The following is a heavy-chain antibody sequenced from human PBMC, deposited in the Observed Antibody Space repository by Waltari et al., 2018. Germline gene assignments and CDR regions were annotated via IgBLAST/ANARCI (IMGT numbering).Heavy chain of an antibody. V-gene: IGHV4-39*01. CDR2: IYYSGST. D-gene: IGHD5-12*01. CDR1: GGSVSSGGYY. Sequence: QLRLQESDPGLVKPSETLSLTCTVPGGSVSSGGYYWGWLRQSPGKGLEWIGSIYYSGSTHYNPTLESRVTISGDTSKNQFSLKVSSVTAADTAVYYCARHWKRSGYRFDPWGQGTLVTVSS. CDR3: ARHWKRSGYRFDP. J-gene: IGHJ5*02.